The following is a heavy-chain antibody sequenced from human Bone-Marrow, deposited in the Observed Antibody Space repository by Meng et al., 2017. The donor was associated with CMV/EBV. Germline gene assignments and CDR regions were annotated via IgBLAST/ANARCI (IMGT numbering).Heavy chain of an antibody. Sequence: SVKVSCKASGGTFSSYAISWVRQAPGQGLEWMGGIIPIFGTANYAQKFQGRVTITTDESTSTAYMELSSLRSEDTAVYYCARVSPAARRVRGGGPYYFDDWGQGTLVTGSS. J-gene: IGHJ4*02. CDR2: IIPIFGTA. V-gene: IGHV1-69*05. D-gene: IGHD2-2*01. CDR3: ARVSPAARRVRGGGPYYFDD. CDR1: GGTFSSYA.